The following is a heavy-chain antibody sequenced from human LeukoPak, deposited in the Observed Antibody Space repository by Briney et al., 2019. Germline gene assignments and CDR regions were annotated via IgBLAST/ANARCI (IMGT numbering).Heavy chain of an antibody. V-gene: IGHV4-34*01. CDR1: AGTYNGYY. J-gene: IGHJ3*02. CDR3: ARGRYSSSRYVGLSAFDT. Sequence: RPSETLSFTSAVYAGTYNGYYWSWIPQPPGKGLKWIGEINHSGTTNSNPSLNSRATISVDTSKNQCSPELSSVSAADTAVYYCARGRYSSSRYVGLSAFDTWGQGTMFIASS. CDR2: INHSGTT. D-gene: IGHD6-13*01.